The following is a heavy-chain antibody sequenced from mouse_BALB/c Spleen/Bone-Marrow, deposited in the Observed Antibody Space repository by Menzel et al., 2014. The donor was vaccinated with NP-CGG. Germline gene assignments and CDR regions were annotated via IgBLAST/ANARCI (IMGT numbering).Heavy chain of an antibody. CDR3: ARDGSFAAMDY. CDR1: GYTFTDYV. J-gene: IGHJ4*01. CDR2: IDPGRGSS. D-gene: IGHD1-1*02. V-gene: IGHV1-77*01. Sequence: QVHVKQSGPELVKPGASVKMSCKASGYTFTDYVISWVKQRTGQGLEWIGEIDPGRGSSFYNEKFKAKATLTADKSANTAYMQLSSLTSEDSAVYFCARDGSFAAMDYWGQGTSPTVSS.